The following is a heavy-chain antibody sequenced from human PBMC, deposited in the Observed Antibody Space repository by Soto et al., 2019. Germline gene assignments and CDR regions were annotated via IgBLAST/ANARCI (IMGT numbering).Heavy chain of an antibody. CDR1: GGSXXXXX. CDR2: VHDSWGS. D-gene: IGHD3-10*01. J-gene: IGHJ6*02. V-gene: IGHV4-59*08. Sequence: QVPLQESGPGLVKPSETLSLSCTVSGGSXXXXXXXXXRQTPGKGLEWIGYVHDSWGSNYNPSLXSXXXXXXDTSKXXXXXXXXXVTATDTAVYYCARQGFGALHGLVDVWGQGTTVTVSS. CDR3: ARQGFGALHGLVDV.